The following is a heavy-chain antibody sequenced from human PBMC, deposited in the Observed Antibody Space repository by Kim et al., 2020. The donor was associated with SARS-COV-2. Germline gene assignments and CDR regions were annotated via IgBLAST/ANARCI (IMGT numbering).Heavy chain of an antibody. V-gene: IGHV4-39*01. CDR3: ARQIGYYGSNWFDP. J-gene: IGHJ5*02. D-gene: IGHD3-10*01. CDR1: GGSISSSSYY. CDR2: IYYSGST. Sequence: SETLSLTCTVSGGSISSSSYYWGWIRQPPGKGLEWIGSIYYSGSTYYNPSLKSRVTISVDTSKNQFSLKLSSVTAADTAVYYCARQIGYYGSNWFDPWGQGTLVAVSS.